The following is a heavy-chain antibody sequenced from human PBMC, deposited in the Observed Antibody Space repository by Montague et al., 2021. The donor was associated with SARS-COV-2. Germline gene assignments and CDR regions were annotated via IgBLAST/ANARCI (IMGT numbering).Heavy chain of an antibody. Sequence: SETLSLTCSVLGSCFSGDDWNWTRLHPGHGGEWYGEINHSESTNYNPSLKSRVTISVDTSKNQFSLKLSSVTAADTAVYYCARGSGCSGGSCYSEWDPYYYYGMDVWGQGTTVTVSS. CDR3: ARGSGCSGGSCYSEWDPYYYYGMDV. J-gene: IGHJ6*02. V-gene: IGHV4-34*01. D-gene: IGHD2-15*01. CDR2: INHSEST. CDR1: GSCFSGDD.